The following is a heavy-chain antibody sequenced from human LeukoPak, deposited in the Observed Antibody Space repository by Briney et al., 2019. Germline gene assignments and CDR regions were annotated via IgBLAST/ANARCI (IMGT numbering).Heavy chain of an antibody. V-gene: IGHV4-39*02. CDR1: GGSISSSSYY. CDR2: VYYTGST. CDR3: ASDSSGYYFFDY. Sequence: SGTLSLTCTVSGGSISSSSYYWGWIRQPPGKGLEWIGRVYYTGSTYYNPSLKSRVTISVDTSKNQFSLTLTSVTATDTAVYYCASDSSGYYFFDYWGQGTLVTVSS. D-gene: IGHD3-22*01. J-gene: IGHJ4*02.